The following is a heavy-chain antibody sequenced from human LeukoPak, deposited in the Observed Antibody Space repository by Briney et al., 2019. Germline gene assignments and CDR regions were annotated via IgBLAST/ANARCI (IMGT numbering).Heavy chain of an antibody. CDR3: ARDPQQWQGRYFDY. Sequence: PGGSLRLSCAASGFTFSSYSMNWVRQAPGKGLERVSYISSSSSTVYYADSVKGRCTISRDNAKNSLYLQMSSLRAEDTAVYYCARDPQQWQGRYFDYWGQGTLVTVSS. J-gene: IGHJ4*02. CDR1: GFTFSSYS. V-gene: IGHV3-48*01. CDR2: ISSSSSTV. D-gene: IGHD6-19*01.